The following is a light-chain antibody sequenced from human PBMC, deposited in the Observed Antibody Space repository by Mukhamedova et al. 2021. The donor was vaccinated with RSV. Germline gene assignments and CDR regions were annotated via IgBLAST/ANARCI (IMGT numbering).Light chain of an antibody. Sequence: WYQRRVHGKAPKFLTYRASRLESGVPSRFSGSGSGTELTLTISSLQPDDFATYYCQQYNSLPLTFGQGTKLEIK. CDR3: QQYNSLPLT. J-gene: IGKJ2*01. CDR2: RAS. V-gene: IGKV1-5*03.